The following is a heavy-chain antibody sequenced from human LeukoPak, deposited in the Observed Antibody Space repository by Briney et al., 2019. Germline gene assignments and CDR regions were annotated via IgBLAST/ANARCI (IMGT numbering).Heavy chain of an antibody. CDR1: GFTFSSYE. CDR2: ISSGGSTR. CDR3: ARVHIAVAGPYVDY. J-gene: IGHJ4*02. V-gene: IGHV3-48*03. D-gene: IGHD6-19*01. Sequence: GGSLRLSCAASGFTFSSYEMNWVRQAPGKGLEWVSYISSGGSTRYYADSVKGRFTVSRDNAKNSLYLQMNSLRAEDTAVYYCARVHIAVAGPYVDYWGQGTLVTVSS.